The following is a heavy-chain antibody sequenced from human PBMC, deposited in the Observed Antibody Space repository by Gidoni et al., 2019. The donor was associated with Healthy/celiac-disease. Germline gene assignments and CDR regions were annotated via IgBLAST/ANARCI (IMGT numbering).Heavy chain of an antibody. D-gene: IGHD4-4*01. CDR1: GFTVSSNY. V-gene: IGHV3-53*02. Sequence: EVQLVETGGGLLQPGGSMRLSCAASGFTVSSNYMSWVRQAPGKGRESVSVIYSGGSTYYADSVKGRFTISRDNSKNTLYLQMNSLRAEDTAVYYCASVTSTDWYFDLWGRGTLVTVSS. CDR3: ASVTSTDWYFDL. J-gene: IGHJ2*01. CDR2: IYSGGST.